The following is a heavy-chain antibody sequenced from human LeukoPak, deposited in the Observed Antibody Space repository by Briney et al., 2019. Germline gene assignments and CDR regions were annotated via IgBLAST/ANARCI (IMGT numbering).Heavy chain of an antibody. J-gene: IGHJ6*03. CDR3: AKPAPGTSLGGYYSYMDS. CDR1: GYTFTSYG. V-gene: IGHV1-18*01. D-gene: IGHD1/OR15-1a*01. Sequence: ASVKVSCKASGYTFTSYGISWVRQAPGQGLEWMGWISAYNGNTNYAQKLQGRVTMTTDTSTSTAHMELRGLRSDDTAVYYCAKPAPGTSLGGYYSYMDSWGKGTTVTVSS. CDR2: ISAYNGNT.